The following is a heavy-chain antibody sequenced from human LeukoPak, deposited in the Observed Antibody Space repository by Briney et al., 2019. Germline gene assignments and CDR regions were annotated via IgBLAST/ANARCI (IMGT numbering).Heavy chain of an antibody. D-gene: IGHD1-26*01. Sequence: PSETLSLTCTVSGGSIGSGSYYWSWIRQPAGKGLEWIGRIYTSGSTNYNPSLKSRVTISVDTSKNQFSLKLSSVTAADTAVYYCARGFSWELLQWFDPWGQGTLVTVSS. CDR2: IYTSGST. V-gene: IGHV4-61*02. J-gene: IGHJ5*02. CDR1: GGSIGSGSYY. CDR3: ARGFSWELLQWFDP.